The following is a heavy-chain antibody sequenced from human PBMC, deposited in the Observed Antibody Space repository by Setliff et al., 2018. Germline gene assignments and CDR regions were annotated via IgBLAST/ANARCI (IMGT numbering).Heavy chain of an antibody. D-gene: IGHD6-6*01. J-gene: IGHJ5*02. CDR2: INHSGST. V-gene: IGHV4-34*01. CDR1: GGTFSFYY. Sequence: SETLSLTCAASGGTFSFYYWTWIRQPPGKGLEWIGEINHSGSTNYNPSLKSRVTISIDTSKDQFSLRMTSVTAADAAIYYCARGRNVAARLLDTWGQRSRVTVSS. CDR3: ARGRNVAARLLDT.